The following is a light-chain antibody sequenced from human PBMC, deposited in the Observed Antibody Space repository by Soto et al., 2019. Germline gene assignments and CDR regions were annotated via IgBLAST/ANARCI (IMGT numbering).Light chain of an antibody. CDR1: QGISSH. CDR2: TAS. Sequence: AILMTQSPSSFSASTGARVTITCRASQGISSHLAWYQVKPGKAPRLLIYTASYLESGVPSRFSCSGSGTDFTLTISVQQSEDFAVYYCRQYFSYPLTFGGGTKVEIK. V-gene: IGKV1-8*01. CDR3: RQYFSYPLT. J-gene: IGKJ4*01.